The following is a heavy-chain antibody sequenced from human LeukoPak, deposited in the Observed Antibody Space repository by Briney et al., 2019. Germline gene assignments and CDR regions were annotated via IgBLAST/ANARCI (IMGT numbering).Heavy chain of an antibody. V-gene: IGHV3-15*01. CDR1: GFTFSSYG. CDR2: IKSKTDGGTT. J-gene: IGHJ4*02. CDR3: TTDPYYYGSGSFLPYYDY. D-gene: IGHD3-10*01. Sequence: GGSLRLSCAASGFTFSSYGMHWVRQAPGKGLEWVGRIKSKTDGGTTDYAAPVKGRFTISKDDSKTTLYLQMNSLKTEDTAVYYCTTDPYYYGSGSFLPYYDYWGQGTLVTVSS.